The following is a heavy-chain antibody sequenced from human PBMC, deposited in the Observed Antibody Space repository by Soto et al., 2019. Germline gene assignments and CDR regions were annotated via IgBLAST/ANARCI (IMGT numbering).Heavy chain of an antibody. D-gene: IGHD6-25*01. J-gene: IGHJ4*02. CDR1: GVSVNSDSYY. V-gene: IGHV4-61*01. Sequence: SATLSLTCTVSGVSVNSDSYYWSWIRQPPGKGLEWIGYIYYSGSTNYNPSLKSRVAISVDPSKNQFSLNLSSVTAADTAVYYCARYRYSSGWHYFDYWGQGTLVTVSS. CDR3: ARYRYSSGWHYFDY. CDR2: IYYSGST.